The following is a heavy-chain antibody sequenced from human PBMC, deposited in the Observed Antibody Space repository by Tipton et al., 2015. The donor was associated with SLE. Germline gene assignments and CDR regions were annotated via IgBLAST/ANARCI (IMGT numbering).Heavy chain of an antibody. Sequence: SLRLSCAASGFTFSSYWMHWVRQAPGKGLVWVSRINSDGSSTSYADSVKGRFTISRDNSKNTLYLQMNSLRAEDTAVYYCAKDKGARWERHFDYWGQGTLVTVSS. J-gene: IGHJ4*02. D-gene: IGHD1-26*01. V-gene: IGHV3-74*01. CDR3: AKDKGARWERHFDY. CDR1: GFTFSSYW. CDR2: INSDGSST.